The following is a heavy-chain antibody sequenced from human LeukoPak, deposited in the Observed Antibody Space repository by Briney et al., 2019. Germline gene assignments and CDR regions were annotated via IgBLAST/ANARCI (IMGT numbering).Heavy chain of an antibody. Sequence: GGSLRLSCAASGFILSSQDMSWGRQAPGKGLEWVSTVSGSGGGTVYADSVKGRFTVSRDNTKNTLYLQMNSLRAEDTAVYYCAKDREAALYYFDYWGQGTLVTVSS. CDR3: AKDREAALYYFDY. J-gene: IGHJ4*02. V-gene: IGHV3-23*01. CDR2: VSGSGGGT. D-gene: IGHD6-13*01. CDR1: GFILSSQD.